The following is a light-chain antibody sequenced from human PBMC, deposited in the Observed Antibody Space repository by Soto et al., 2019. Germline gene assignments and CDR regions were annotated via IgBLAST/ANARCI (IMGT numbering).Light chain of an antibody. Sequence: DIHMTQSPSSLTVSVFDLVTITCQASHDITNFLNWHQQKPGKAPKILISKASSLESGVQSRFSGSGSGTEFTLTISRLQPDDSATYYCQQYNSPRAFGQGTKVDIK. CDR1: HDITNF. CDR3: QQYNSPRA. CDR2: KAS. V-gene: IGKV1-5*03. J-gene: IGKJ1*01.